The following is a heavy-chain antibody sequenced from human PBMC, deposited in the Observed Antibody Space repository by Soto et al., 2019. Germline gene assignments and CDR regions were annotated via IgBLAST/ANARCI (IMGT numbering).Heavy chain of an antibody. J-gene: IGHJ4*02. CDR3: ARGSLPGYFDY. D-gene: IGHD3-10*01. CDR2: ISAYNGNK. V-gene: IGHV1-18*01. CDR1: GYTFTSYG. Sequence: QVQLVQSGAEVKKPGASVKVSCKASGYTFTSYGISWVRQAPGQGLEWMGWISAYNGNKNYAQKPRGRVTMTTDTSKSRAYMELRSLRSGDTAVYYCARGSLPGYFDYWGQGTLVNVSS.